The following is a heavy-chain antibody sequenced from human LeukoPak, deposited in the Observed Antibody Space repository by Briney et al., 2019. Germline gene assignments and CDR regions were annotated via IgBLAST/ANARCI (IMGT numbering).Heavy chain of an antibody. D-gene: IGHD6-13*01. CDR1: GFTFSSYA. CDR2: ISGSGGST. Sequence: PGGSLRLSCAASGFTFSSYAMSWVRQAPGKGLEWVSAISGSGGSTYYADSVKGRFTISRDNSKNTLYLQMNSLRAEDTAVYYCAKACSWCGTKFRDAFDIWGQGTMVTVSS. J-gene: IGHJ3*02. V-gene: IGHV3-23*01. CDR3: AKACSWCGTKFRDAFDI.